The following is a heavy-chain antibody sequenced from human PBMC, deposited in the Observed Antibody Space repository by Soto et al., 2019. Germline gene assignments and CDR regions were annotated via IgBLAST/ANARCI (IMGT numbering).Heavy chain of an antibody. CDR1: GGSISSNDW. CDR3: ARREGDCRGGSCPHYHD. J-gene: IGHJ4*02. D-gene: IGHD2-15*01. Sequence: QVQLQESGPGLVKPSETLSLTCTVSGGSISSNDWWSWVRQTPGKGLEWIGEIYHSGSTNYNPSHKSRVTLPLDKSKNHFSLSLNFVTAADTAVYYCARREGDCRGGSCPHYHDWGQGTLVTASS. V-gene: IGHV4-4*02. CDR2: IYHSGST.